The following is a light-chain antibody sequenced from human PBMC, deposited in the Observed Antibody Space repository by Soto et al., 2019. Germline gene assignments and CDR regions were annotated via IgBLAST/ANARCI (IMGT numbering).Light chain of an antibody. CDR3: CSXAGSYXXV. Sequence: QSALTQPRSVSGSPGQSVTISCTGTSSDVGTYTYVSWYQQHPGKAPKLIIYDVIKRPSGVPDRFSGSKSGNTASLTISGLQAEDEADYYCCSXAGSYXXVFGTGTXLTXL. CDR2: DVI. CDR1: SSDVGTYTY. J-gene: IGLJ1*01. V-gene: IGLV2-11*01.